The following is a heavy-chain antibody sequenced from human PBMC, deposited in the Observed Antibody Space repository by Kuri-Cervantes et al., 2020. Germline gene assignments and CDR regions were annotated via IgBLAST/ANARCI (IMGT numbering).Heavy chain of an antibody. V-gene: IGHV3-30-3*01. D-gene: IGHD6-19*01. CDR3: AKDGQWPIDY. J-gene: IGHJ4*03. CDR2: ISYDGSNK. Sequence: GGSLRLSCAASGFTFSSYAMHWVRQAPGKGLEWVAVISYDGSNKYYADSVKGRFTISRDNSKNTLYLQMNSLGAEDTAVYYCAKDGQWPIDYWGQGTMVTVSS. CDR1: GFTFSSYA.